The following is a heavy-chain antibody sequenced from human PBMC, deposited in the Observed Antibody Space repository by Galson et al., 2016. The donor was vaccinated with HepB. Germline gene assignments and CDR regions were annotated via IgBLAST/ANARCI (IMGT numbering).Heavy chain of an antibody. Sequence: SLRLSCAASGFTFISYNMNWVRQAPGKGLEGVSYISSSSRTIYYADSVKGRFTISRDNAKNSLYLQMNSLRAEDTAVYYCARDLGTRKDYYYYAMGVWGQGTTVTVSS. CDR1: GFTFISYN. V-gene: IGHV3-48*04. J-gene: IGHJ6*02. CDR3: ARDLGTRKDYYYYAMGV. CDR2: ISSSSRTI. D-gene: IGHD7-27*01.